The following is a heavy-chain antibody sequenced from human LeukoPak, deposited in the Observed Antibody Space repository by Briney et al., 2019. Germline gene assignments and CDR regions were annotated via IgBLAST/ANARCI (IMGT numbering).Heavy chain of an antibody. V-gene: IGHV3-21*01. Sequence: GSLRLSCAASGFTFSSYSMNWVRQAPGKGLEWVSSISSSSSYIYYADSVKGRFTISRDNAKNSLYLQMNSLRAEDTAVYYCARSVVLLWFGELGAFDIWGQGTMVTVSS. CDR3: ARSVVLLWFGELGAFDI. D-gene: IGHD3-10*01. CDR2: ISSSSSYI. J-gene: IGHJ3*02. CDR1: GFTFSSYS.